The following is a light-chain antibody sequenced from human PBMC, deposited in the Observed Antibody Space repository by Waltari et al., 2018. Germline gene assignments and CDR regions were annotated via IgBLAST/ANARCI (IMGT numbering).Light chain of an antibody. CDR2: KAF. V-gene: IGKV1-5*03. CDR1: QRINTW. CDR3: QQYTGYSYT. Sequence: IQMTQSPSTLSASVGDRVSITCRARQRINTWLAWYQQKSGKAPKVLLYKAFSLEMGVPSRFSGSGYGTEFTLTISSLQPDDFATYYCQQYTGYSYTFGQGTKLEIK. J-gene: IGKJ2*01.